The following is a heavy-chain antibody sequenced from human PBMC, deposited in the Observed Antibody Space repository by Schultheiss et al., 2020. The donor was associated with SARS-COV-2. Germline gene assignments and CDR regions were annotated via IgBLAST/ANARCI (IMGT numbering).Heavy chain of an antibody. J-gene: IGHJ6*02. D-gene: IGHD1-1*01. CDR3: ARDETGIYYYYYGMDV. Sequence: GGSLRLSCIVSGFTFSSYAMSWVRQAPGKGLEWVSAISGSGGSTYYADSVKGRFTISRDNSKNTLYLQMNSLRAEDTAVYYCARDETGIYYYYYGMDVWGQGTTVTVSS. CDR1: GFTFSSYA. V-gene: IGHV3-23*01. CDR2: ISGSGGST.